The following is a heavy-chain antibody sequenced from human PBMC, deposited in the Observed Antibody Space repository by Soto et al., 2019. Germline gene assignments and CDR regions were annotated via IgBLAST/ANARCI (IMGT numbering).Heavy chain of an antibody. Sequence: ASVKVSCKASGYSFSDYHIHWVRQAPGQGLEWLVRINPKSGGTSSAQKFQGWVTMTRDTSISTAYMELTRLRSDDTAVYFCARGPSTDCSKGVCSFVYNHEMDVWGQGTTVTVSS. J-gene: IGHJ6*02. CDR3: ARGPSTDCSKGVCSFVYNHEMDV. D-gene: IGHD2-8*01. CDR2: INPKSGGT. V-gene: IGHV1-2*04. CDR1: GYSFSDYH.